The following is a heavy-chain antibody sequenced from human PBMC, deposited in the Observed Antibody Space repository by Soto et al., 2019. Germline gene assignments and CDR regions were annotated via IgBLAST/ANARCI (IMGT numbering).Heavy chain of an antibody. D-gene: IGHD5-18*01. CDR2: INHSGST. V-gene: IGHV4-34*01. CDR1: GGSFSGYY. J-gene: IGHJ5*02. Sequence: QVQLQQWGAGLLKPSETLSLTCAVYGGSFSGYYWSWIRQPPGKGLEWIGEINHSGSTNYNPSLTTRVTRAVDSSTTKFSRKLRSVTAADTAVYYCASYGYSYGYGGGSFDPWGQGTLVTVSS. CDR3: ASYGYSYGYGGGSFDP.